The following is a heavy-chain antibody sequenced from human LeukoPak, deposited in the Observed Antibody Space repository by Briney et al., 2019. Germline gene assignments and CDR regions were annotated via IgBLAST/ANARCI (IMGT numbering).Heavy chain of an antibody. CDR2: IKVDGTEK. D-gene: IGHD1-1*01. CDR3: ARDWNGSGTAFDH. V-gene: IGHV3-7*05. J-gene: IGHJ4*02. Sequence: PGESLRLSCAASGFSFSAYWMSWVRQAPGKRLEWVANIKVDGTEKYYVDSVKGRLTISRDNAKNSLSLQMSGLRAEDTAVYYCARDWNGSGTAFDHWGQGTLVTVSS. CDR1: GFSFSAYW.